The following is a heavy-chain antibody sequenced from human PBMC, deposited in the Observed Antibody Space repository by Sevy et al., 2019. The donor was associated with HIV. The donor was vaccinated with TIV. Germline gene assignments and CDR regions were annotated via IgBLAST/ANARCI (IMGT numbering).Heavy chain of an antibody. V-gene: IGHV3-33*01. Sequence: GGSLRLSCGASGFTFSSYGMHWVRQAPGKGLEWVAIIWYDGSNKYYADSVKGRFTISRDNSKNTLDLQMNSLRAEDTAVYYGARVGGYCSGTSCYTGRYYYYYGMDVWGQGTTVTVSS. CDR2: IWYDGSNK. CDR1: GFTFSSYG. D-gene: IGHD2-2*02. J-gene: IGHJ6*02. CDR3: ARVGGYCSGTSCYTGRYYYYYGMDV.